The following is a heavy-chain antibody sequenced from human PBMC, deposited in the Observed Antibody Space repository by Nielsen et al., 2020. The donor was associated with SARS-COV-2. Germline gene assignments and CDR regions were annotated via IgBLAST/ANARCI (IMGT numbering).Heavy chain of an antibody. CDR3: ASIAVAGFLFDY. Sequence: SETLSLTCTVSGGSISSSSYYWGWIRQPPGKGLEGIGSIYYSGSTYYNPSLKSRVTISVDTSKNQFSLKLSSVTAADTAVYYCASIAVAGFLFDYWGQGTLVTVSS. J-gene: IGHJ4*02. V-gene: IGHV4-39*01. CDR2: IYYSGST. D-gene: IGHD6-19*01. CDR1: GGSISSSSYY.